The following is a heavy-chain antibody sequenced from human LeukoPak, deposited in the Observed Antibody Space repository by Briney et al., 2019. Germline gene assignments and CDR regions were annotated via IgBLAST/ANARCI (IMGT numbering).Heavy chain of an antibody. J-gene: IGHJ4*02. Sequence: GGSLRLSCAASEFTFSSYNMNWVRQAPGKGLEWVSSISSSSDYIYYADSVKGRFTISRDNAKNSLYLQMKSLRAEDTAVYYCARDGGTRLKYSFGYGDFWGQGTLVTVSS. V-gene: IGHV3-21*01. CDR1: EFTFSSYN. D-gene: IGHD3-22*01. CDR2: ISSSSDYI. CDR3: ARDGGTRLKYSFGYGDF.